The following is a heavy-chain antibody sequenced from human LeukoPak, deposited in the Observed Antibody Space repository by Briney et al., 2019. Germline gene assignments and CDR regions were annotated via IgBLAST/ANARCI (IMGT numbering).Heavy chain of an antibody. J-gene: IGHJ4*02. V-gene: IGHV3-30*02. CDR1: GFIFSSFA. CDR3: AIHRDYSLDY. CDR2: IRDDGSDE. D-gene: IGHD2-15*01. Sequence: GGSLRLSCAASGFIFSSFAMHWVRQAPGKGLEWVAFIRDDGSDELYSDSVKGRFTISRDNFKSSVYLEIDTLRVEDTAVYYCAIHRDYSLDYWGRGTLVTVSS.